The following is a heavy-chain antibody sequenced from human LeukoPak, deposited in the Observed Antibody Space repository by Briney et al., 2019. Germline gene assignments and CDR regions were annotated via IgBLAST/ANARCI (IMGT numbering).Heavy chain of an antibody. CDR1: GFTFSNYA. D-gene: IGHD4-23*01. J-gene: IGHJ4*02. CDR3: ATLRTDYGGNSWDY. Sequence: GGSLRLSCAAFGFTFSNYAMSWVRQTPDRVLEWVASISYDGKKDFYADSVKGRFTISRDSSGNTVHLQMSRLTIEDTAVYYCATLRTDYGGNSWDYWGQGTLVTVSS. V-gene: IGHV3-30*04. CDR2: ISYDGKKD.